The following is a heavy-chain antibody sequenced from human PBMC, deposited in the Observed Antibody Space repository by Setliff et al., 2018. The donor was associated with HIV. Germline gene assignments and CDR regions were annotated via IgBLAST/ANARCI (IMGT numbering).Heavy chain of an antibody. D-gene: IGHD2-21*02. J-gene: IGHJ6*03. V-gene: IGHV3-49*04. CDR3: TREGVTFDDYYYMDV. Sequence: GSLRLSCTASGFAFGDYAMTWVRQAPGRGLEWVGLIRSKGYGGTTDYAASVKGRFTIARDDSKSFAYLQMNSLKTEDTAVYYCTREGVTFDDYYYMDVWGKGTTVTVSS. CDR2: IRSKGYGGTT. CDR1: GFAFGDYA.